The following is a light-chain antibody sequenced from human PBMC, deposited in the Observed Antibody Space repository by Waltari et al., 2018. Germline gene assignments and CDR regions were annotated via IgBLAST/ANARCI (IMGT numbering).Light chain of an antibody. J-gene: IGLJ2*01. Sequence: QSALTQPRSVSGSPGQSVTISCTATSSDVGGYNYVSWYQQHPGKAPKLIIYDVSKRPSGVPDRFSGSKSGNTASLTMSGLQAEDEADYYCCSYAGSYAVFGGGTKLTVL. CDR2: DVS. CDR1: SSDVGGYNY. CDR3: CSYAGSYAV. V-gene: IGLV2-11*01.